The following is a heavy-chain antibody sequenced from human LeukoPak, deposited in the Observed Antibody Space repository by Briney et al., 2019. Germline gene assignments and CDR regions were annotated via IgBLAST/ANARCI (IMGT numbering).Heavy chain of an antibody. CDR3: AGDRQDWFDP. V-gene: IGHV3-7*01. CDR2: IKQDGSEK. CDR1: GFTFSSYW. Sequence: GGSLRLSCAVSGFTFSSYWMSWVRQAPGKGLEWVANIKQDGSEKYYVDSVKGRFTISRDNAKNSLYLQMNSLRAEDTAVYYCAGDRQDWFDPWGQGTLVTVSS. J-gene: IGHJ5*02.